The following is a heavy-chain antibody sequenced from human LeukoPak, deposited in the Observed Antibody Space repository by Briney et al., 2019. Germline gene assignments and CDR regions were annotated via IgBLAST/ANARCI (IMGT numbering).Heavy chain of an antibody. CDR2: ISETSRKT. Sequence: GGSLRLSCAASGFTFNIYAMSWVRQAPEKGLEWVSAISETSRKTYYADPVKGRFTISRDDSKNTLYLQMNDLRDEDTAVYYCVQEARRDGYKLAPVAEHWGQGTLVTVSS. J-gene: IGHJ1*01. CDR1: GFTFNIYA. D-gene: IGHD5-24*01. CDR3: VQEARRDGYKLAPVAEH. V-gene: IGHV3-23*01.